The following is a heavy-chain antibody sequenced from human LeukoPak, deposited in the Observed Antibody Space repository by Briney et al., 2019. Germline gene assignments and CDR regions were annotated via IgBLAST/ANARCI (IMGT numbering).Heavy chain of an antibody. CDR2: IYYSGST. V-gene: IGHV4-39*01. J-gene: IGHJ4*02. Sequence: SETLSLTCTVSGGSISSSSYYWGWIRQPPGKGLEWIGSIYYSGSTYYNPSLKSRVTISVDTSKNQFSLKLSSVTAADTAVYYCARGVHGSGWYVFFGYWGQGTLVTVSS. D-gene: IGHD6-19*01. CDR3: ARGVHGSGWYVFFGY. CDR1: GGSISSSSYY.